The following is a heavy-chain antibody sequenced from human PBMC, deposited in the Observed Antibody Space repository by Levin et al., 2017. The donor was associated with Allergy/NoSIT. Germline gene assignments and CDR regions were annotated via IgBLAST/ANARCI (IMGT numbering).Heavy chain of an antibody. D-gene: IGHD4-17*01. Sequence: SVKVSCKASGGTFSRYTISWVRQAPGQGLEWMGRIIPILDLGSNSQKFQGRLTITADKSTGTAYMELSSLRPEDTAVYYCARDRPSAGTVNIPFDHWGQGTLVTVSS. CDR1: GGTFSRYT. V-gene: IGHV1-69*04. CDR3: ARDRPSAGTVNIPFDH. CDR2: IIPILDLG. J-gene: IGHJ4*02.